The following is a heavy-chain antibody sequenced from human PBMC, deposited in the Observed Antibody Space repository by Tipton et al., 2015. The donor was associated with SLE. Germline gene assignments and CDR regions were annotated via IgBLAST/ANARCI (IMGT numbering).Heavy chain of an antibody. J-gene: IGHJ4*02. CDR2: IKEDGSEK. V-gene: IGHV3-7*01. CDR1: AFRFSSYW. Sequence: SLRPSCAASAFRFSSYWMNWVRQGPGKGLEWVTSIKEDGSEKYYVDSVKGRFTISRDNAKNSLYLQMNSLRAEDTAVYYCASGTWSGSDYWGQGTLVTVSS. D-gene: IGHD1-1*01. CDR3: ASGTWSGSDY.